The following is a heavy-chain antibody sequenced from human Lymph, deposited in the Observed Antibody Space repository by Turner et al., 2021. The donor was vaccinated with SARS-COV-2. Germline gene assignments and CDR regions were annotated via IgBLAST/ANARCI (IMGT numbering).Heavy chain of an antibody. J-gene: IGHJ2*01. CDR3: ARVWVRWWYFDL. CDR2: CIHSGST. V-gene: IGHV4-34*12. Sequence: QLQLQQWGAGLLKPSATLSLTCAVYGGSFSVYYWSWIRQPPGKGLEWFGECIHSGSTNYNPSLKSRVTISVVTSKKQFSLKLSSVTAADTAVYYCARVWVRWWYFDLWGRGTLVTVSS. CDR1: GGSFSVYY. D-gene: IGHD7-27*01.